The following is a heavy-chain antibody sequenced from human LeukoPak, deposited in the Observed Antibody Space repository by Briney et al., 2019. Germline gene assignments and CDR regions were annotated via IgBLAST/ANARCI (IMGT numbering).Heavy chain of an antibody. V-gene: IGHV1-2*02. Sequence: GASVKVSCKASGYTFTGYYMHWVRQAPGQGLEWMGLINPNSGGTNYAQKFQDRVTMTTETSTNTAYLELRSLTSDDTAFYYCARVLGSGVLEHWGQGTLVTVSS. D-gene: IGHD1-26*01. CDR2: INPNSGGT. J-gene: IGHJ4*02. CDR1: GYTFTGYY. CDR3: ARVLGSGVLEH.